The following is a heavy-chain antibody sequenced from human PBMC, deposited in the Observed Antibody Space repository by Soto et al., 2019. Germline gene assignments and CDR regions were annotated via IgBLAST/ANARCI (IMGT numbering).Heavy chain of an antibody. CDR3: ARTSSSWYNEVFDY. Sequence: SETLSLTCAVYGGSFSGYYWSWIRQPPGKGLEWIGEINHSGSTNYNPSLKSRVTISVDTSKNQFSLKLSSVTAADTAVYYCARTSSSWYNEVFDYWGQGTLVTVS. CDR1: GGSFSGYY. J-gene: IGHJ4*02. V-gene: IGHV4-34*01. D-gene: IGHD6-13*01. CDR2: INHSGST.